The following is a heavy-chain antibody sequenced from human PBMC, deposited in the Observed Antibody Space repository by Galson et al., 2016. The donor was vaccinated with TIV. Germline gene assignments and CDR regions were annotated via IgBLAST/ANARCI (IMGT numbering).Heavy chain of an antibody. J-gene: IGHJ6*02. D-gene: IGHD3-10*01. CDR2: IHYRGSS. V-gene: IGHV4-59*12. CDR1: GASIGNNY. Sequence: SETLSLTCSVSGASIGNNYWSWIRQAPGKGPEWTGQIHYRGSSNYNPPLRSRLTSTVDTSKKQFTLKLTSVTPADTAVYYCAGVRLRGWRSYGMDVWGQGTTVTVSS. CDR3: AGVRLRGWRSYGMDV.